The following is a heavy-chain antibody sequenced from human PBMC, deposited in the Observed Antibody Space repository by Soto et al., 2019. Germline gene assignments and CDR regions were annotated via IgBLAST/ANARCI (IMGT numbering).Heavy chain of an antibody. CDR1: GFTFSSYG. CDR3: ARNDYGDHRYYFDY. V-gene: IGHV3-33*01. CDR2: IWYDGSNK. D-gene: IGHD4-17*01. J-gene: IGHJ4*02. Sequence: QVQLVESGGGVVQPGRSLRLSCAASGFTFSSYGMHWVRQAPGKGLEWVAVIWYDGSNKYYADSVKGRFTISRDNSKNTLYLQMNSLRAEDTAVYYCARNDYGDHRYYFDYWGQGTLVTVSS.